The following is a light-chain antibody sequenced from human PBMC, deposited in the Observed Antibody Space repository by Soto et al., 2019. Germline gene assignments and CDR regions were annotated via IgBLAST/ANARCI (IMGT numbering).Light chain of an antibody. CDR3: FSYAGSTTLV. J-gene: IGLJ3*02. CDR2: DVT. Sequence: QSVLTQPASVSGSLGQSITISCTGTSSDVGTYNLVSWYQQRPGKAPKLMIFDVTNRPSGVSNRFSGSKSGNTASLTISGLQAEDEADYYCFSYAGSTTLVFGGGTKLTVL. CDR1: SSDVGTYNL. V-gene: IGLV2-23*02.